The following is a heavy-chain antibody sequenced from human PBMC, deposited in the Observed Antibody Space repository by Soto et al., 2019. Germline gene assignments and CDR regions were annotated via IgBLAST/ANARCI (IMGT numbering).Heavy chain of an antibody. J-gene: IGHJ3*02. CDR1: GGTFSSYA. V-gene: IGHV1-69*13. D-gene: IGHD3-22*01. CDR3: ARDPTYYYDSSGYYGDAFDI. Sequence: SVKVSCRASGGTFSSYAISWVRQAPGQGLEWMGGIIPIFGTANYAQKFQGRVTITADESTSTAYMELSSLRSEDTAVYYCARDPTYYYDSSGYYGDAFDIWGQGTMVT. CDR2: IIPIFGTA.